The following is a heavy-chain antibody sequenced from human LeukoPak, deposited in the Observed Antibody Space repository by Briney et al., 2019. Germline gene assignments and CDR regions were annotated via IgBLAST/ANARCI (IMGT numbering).Heavy chain of an antibody. J-gene: IGHJ6*03. CDR1: GYSFTSYW. D-gene: IGHD3-10*01. CDR3: ARLPMVRGVIRYYYYYMDV. V-gene: IGHV5-51*01. Sequence: GESLKISCKGSGYSFTSYWIGWVRQVPGKGLEWMGIIYPGDSDTRFSPSFQGQVTISADKSISTAYLQWSSLKASDTAMYYCARLPMVRGVIRYYYYYMDVWGKGTTVTVSS. CDR2: IYPGDSDT.